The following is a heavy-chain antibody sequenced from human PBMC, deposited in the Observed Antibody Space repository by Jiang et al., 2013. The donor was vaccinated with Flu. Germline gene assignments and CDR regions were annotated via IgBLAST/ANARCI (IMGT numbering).Heavy chain of an antibody. Sequence: GSGLVKPSETLSLTCTVSGDTISNNGLYWGWIRQLPGKGLEWIGNIYYSGSAYYNPSFKSRVTISVDTSKNQFSLKLTSVIAADTAVYYCARQRGLAVAGTRIDDWGQGTLVTVSS. CDR3: ARQRGLAVAGTRIDD. CDR1: GDTISNNGLY. CDR2: IYYSGSA. J-gene: IGHJ4*02. D-gene: IGHD6-19*01. V-gene: IGHV4-39*01.